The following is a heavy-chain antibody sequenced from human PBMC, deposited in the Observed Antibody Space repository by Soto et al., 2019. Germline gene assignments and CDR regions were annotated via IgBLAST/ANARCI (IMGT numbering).Heavy chain of an antibody. CDR2: IYPGDSDT. CDR1: GYSFNSYW. CDR3: ARALITGSPYSGGWYYFDS. V-gene: IGHV5-51*01. Sequence: GESLKISCKGSGYSFNSYWIGWVRQMPGRGLECMGIIYPGDSDTRYSPSFQGQVTISADKSISTAYLQWSSLKASDTAMYYCARALITGSPYSGGWYYFDSWGQGTQVTVSS. D-gene: IGHD1-26*01. J-gene: IGHJ4*02.